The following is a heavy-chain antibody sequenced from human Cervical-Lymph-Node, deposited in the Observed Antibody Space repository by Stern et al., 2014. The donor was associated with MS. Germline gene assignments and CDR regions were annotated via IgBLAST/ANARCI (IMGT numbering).Heavy chain of an antibody. CDR1: GFTFRSYS. J-gene: IGHJ5*02. CDR2: ISSSSSTT. Sequence: EVQLVESGGGLVQPGGSLRLSCVASGFTFRSYSMNWVRQAPGKGLEWVSYISSSSSTTYYADSVKGRFTISRDNAKNSLYLQMNSLRAEDTAVYYCARDAYYDFWSESLSSWGQGTLVTVSS. D-gene: IGHD3-3*01. V-gene: IGHV3-48*01. CDR3: ARDAYYDFWSESLSS.